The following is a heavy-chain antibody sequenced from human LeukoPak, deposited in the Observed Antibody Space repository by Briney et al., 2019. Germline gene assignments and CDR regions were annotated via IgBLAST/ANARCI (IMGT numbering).Heavy chain of an antibody. CDR3: AREFDPERDGFPDAFDL. CDR1: GGSIYSHY. CDR2: MFPSDYT. J-gene: IGHJ3*01. V-gene: IGHV4-4*07. Sequence: SETLSLTCTVSGGSIYSHYWSWIRQPAGKGLEWIGHMFPSDYTNYRPSLKSRVTISLDKSKNQFTLKLSSVTAADTAVYYCAREFDPERDGFPDAFDLWGPGTWVTVSS. D-gene: IGHD5-24*01.